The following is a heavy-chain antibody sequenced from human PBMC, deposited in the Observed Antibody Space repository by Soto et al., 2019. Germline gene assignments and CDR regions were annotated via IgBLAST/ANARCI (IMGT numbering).Heavy chain of an antibody. Sequence: QVQLQESCPGLVKPSETLSLTCTVSGGSISSYYWSWIRQPADKGLEWIGRIYTSGSTNYNPSLKSIVTMSVDTSKNQFSLQLRSVPAADTSVYYCASEWWNWFAPWGQGTLVTVSS. D-gene: IGHD2-15*01. CDR3: ASEWWNWFAP. V-gene: IGHV4-4*07. J-gene: IGHJ5*02. CDR1: GGSISSYY. CDR2: IYTSGST.